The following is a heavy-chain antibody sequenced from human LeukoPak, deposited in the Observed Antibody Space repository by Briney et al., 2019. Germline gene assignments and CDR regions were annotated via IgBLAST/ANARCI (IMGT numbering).Heavy chain of an antibody. V-gene: IGHV3-7*01. CDR1: GFTLSSYW. D-gene: IGHD6-13*01. CDR2: IKQDGSAI. Sequence: GGSLRLSCAASGFTLSSYWMSWVRQAPGKGLEWVANIKQDGSAIHYVDSVKGRFTISRDNAKNSLYLQMNSLRAEDTAVYYCARCGVGVAAAAANCWGQGTLLTVSS. CDR3: ARCGVGVAAAAANC. J-gene: IGHJ4*02.